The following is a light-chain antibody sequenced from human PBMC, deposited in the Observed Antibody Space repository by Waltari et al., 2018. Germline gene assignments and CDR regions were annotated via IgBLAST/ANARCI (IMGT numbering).Light chain of an antibody. CDR1: QSINSY. CDR2: AAS. CDR3: QCGYSTPGT. J-gene: IGKJ3*01. V-gene: IGKV1-39*02. Sequence: DIQMHQSPSFLSASLGDRVTITCRASQSINSYLNWHQQKPGRAPKLLIYAASSLQSGVPSSFGGSGSGTEFTLTISSLQPEDFATYYSQCGYSTPGTFGPGTKVDIK.